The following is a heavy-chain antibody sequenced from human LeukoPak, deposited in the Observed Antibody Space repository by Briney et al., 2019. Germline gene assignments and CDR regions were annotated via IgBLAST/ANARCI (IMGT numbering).Heavy chain of an antibody. D-gene: IGHD3-16*02. CDR1: GYTFTSYA. V-gene: IGHV1-3*01. CDR2: INAGNGNT. CDR3: AADAGGYRMDV. Sequence: ASVKVSCKASGYTFTSYAMHWVRQAPGQRLEWMGWINAGNGNTKYSQKFQGRVTITRDTSASTAYMELSSLRSEDTAAYYCAADAGGYRMDVWGQGTTVTVSS. J-gene: IGHJ6*02.